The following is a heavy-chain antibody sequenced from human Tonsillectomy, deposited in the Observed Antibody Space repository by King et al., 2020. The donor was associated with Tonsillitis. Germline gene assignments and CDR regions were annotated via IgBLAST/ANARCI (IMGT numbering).Heavy chain of an antibody. V-gene: IGHV3-64*01. CDR3: ASDKGLYYDGSGLDY. J-gene: IGHJ4*02. CDR1: GFTFSSYA. Sequence: EVQLVESGGGLVQPGGSLRLSCAASGFTFSSYAMHWVRQAPGKGLEYVSAISSNGGSTYYANSVKGRFTISRDNSKNTLYLQMGSLRAEDMAVYYCASDKGLYYDGSGLDYWGQGTLVTVSS. D-gene: IGHD3-22*01. CDR2: ISSNGGST.